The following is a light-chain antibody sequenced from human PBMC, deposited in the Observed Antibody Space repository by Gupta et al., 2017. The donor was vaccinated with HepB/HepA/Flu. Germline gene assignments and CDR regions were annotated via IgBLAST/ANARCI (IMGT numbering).Light chain of an antibody. CDR3: CSYAGSHSWV. Sequence: QSALTQPRSVSGSPGQSVTISCTGTSSDVGGYSYVSWYQQHPDKAPKFMIYDVTKRPSGVPDRFSGSKSGNTASLTISGLQAEDEANYHCCSYAGSHSWVFGGGTKVTVL. CDR1: SSDVGGYSY. CDR2: DVT. J-gene: IGLJ2*01. V-gene: IGLV2-11*01.